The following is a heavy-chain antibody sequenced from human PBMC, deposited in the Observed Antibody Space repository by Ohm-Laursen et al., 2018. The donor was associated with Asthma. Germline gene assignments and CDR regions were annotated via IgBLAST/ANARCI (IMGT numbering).Heavy chain of an antibody. D-gene: IGHD1-26*01. CDR1: GFTFSSYG. J-gene: IGHJ3*02. V-gene: IGHV3-30*18. CDR3: AKGSKVGATPDAFDI. Sequence: SLRLSCAASGFTFSSYGMHWVRQAPGKGLEWVAVISYDGSNKYYADSVKGRFTISRDNSKNTLYLQMNSLRAEDTAVYYCAKGSKVGATPDAFDIWGQGTMVTVSS. CDR2: ISYDGSNK.